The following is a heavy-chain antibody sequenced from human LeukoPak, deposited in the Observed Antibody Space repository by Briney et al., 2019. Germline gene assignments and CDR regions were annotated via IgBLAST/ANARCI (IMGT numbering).Heavy chain of an antibody. CDR1: GGSISSYY. V-gene: IGHV4-59*01. D-gene: IGHD4/OR15-4a*01. Sequence: SETLSLTCTVSGGSISSYYWSWIRQPPGKGLEWIAYIYYSGGPIYNPSLKSRLTISIDTSKNQFSLKLSSVTAADTAVYCCARRGLSMIPHAFDIWGRGTMVTVSP. CDR3: ARRGLSMIPHAFDI. CDR2: IYYSGGP. J-gene: IGHJ3*02.